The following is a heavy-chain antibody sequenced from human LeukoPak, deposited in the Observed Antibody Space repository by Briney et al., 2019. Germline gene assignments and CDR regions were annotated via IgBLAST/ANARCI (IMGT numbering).Heavy chain of an antibody. D-gene: IGHD2-15*01. Sequence: GASVKVSCKTSGYTFRNYGITWVRQIPGQGLEWMGWISPYNGNTNYAQKLQGRVTMTTDTSTSTAYMELSSLRSEDTAVYYCARAGGYCGRISCPYYFDYWGQGSLVAVSS. J-gene: IGHJ4*02. V-gene: IGHV1-18*01. CDR2: ISPYNGNT. CDR3: ARAGGYCGRISCPYYFDY. CDR1: GYTFRNYG.